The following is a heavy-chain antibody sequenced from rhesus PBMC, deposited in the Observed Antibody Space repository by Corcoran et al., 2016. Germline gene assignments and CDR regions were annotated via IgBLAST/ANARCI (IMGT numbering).Heavy chain of an antibody. CDR1: GGAISGYY. V-gene: IGHV4-160*01. D-gene: IGHD4-11*01. CDR2: IHGCGGST. CDR3: ARHNYAKRYGLDS. Sequence: QVQLQESGPGLVKPSETLSLTCAVSGGAISGYYWSWIRQPPGKGLEWIGRIHGCGGSTDYNPSLKSRVTISTDTSKNQFSLKLSSVTAADTAVYYCARHNYAKRYGLDSWGQGVVVTVSS. J-gene: IGHJ6*01.